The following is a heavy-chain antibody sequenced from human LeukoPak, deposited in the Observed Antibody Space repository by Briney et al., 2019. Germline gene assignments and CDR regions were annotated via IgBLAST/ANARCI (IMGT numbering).Heavy chain of an antibody. CDR1: GGSISSYY. CDR3: ARVVTMVRGVLFQGFDP. Sequence: SETLSLTCTVSGGSISSYYWSWIRQPAGKGLEWIGYIYYSGSTNYNPSLKSRVTISVDTSKNQFSLKLSSVTAADTAVYYCARVVTMVRGVLFQGFDPWGQGTLVTVSS. CDR2: IYYSGST. V-gene: IGHV4-59*01. D-gene: IGHD3-10*01. J-gene: IGHJ5*02.